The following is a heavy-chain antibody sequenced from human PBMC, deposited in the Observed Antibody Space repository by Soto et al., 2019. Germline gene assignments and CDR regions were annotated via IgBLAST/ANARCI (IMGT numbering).Heavy chain of an antibody. Sequence: SETLSLTCTVSGGSISSGDYYWSWIRQPPGKGLEWIGEINHSGSTNYNPSLKCRGTISVDTSKNQFARKLSPVTAEDSAVYYRAICGYCSSTSCYPTSFDYWGKRTLVTVSS. CDR1: GGSISSGDYY. CDR3: AICGYCSSTSCYPTSFDY. J-gene: IGHJ4*02. CDR2: INHSGST. V-gene: IGHV4-39*06. D-gene: IGHD2-2*01.